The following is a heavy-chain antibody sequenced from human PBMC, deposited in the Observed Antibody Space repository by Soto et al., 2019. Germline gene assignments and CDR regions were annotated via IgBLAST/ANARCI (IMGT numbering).Heavy chain of an antibody. CDR2: IRSKAYGGTT. V-gene: IGHV3-49*04. CDR3: TRSIAAADYYYYGMDV. Sequence: GGSLRLSCTASGFTFGDYAMSWVRQAPGKGLEWVGFIRSKAYGGTTEYAASVKGRFTISRDDSKSIAYLQMNSLKTEDTAVYYCTRSIAAADYYYYGMDVWGQGTTLTVSS. CDR1: GFTFGDYA. J-gene: IGHJ6*02. D-gene: IGHD6-13*01.